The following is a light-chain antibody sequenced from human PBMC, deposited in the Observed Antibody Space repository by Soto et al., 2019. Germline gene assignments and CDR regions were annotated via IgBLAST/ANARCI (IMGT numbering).Light chain of an antibody. Sequence: ILMTQSPATLSVSPGERATLSCWASQGVRSNLAWYQQKPGQAPRLLIYDASSRATGIPARFSGSGSGTEFTLTISSLQSEDFAVYYWQQYNNWPPWTFGQGTKVEIK. CDR1: QGVRSN. CDR2: DAS. V-gene: IGKV3-15*01. J-gene: IGKJ1*01. CDR3: QQYNNWPPWT.